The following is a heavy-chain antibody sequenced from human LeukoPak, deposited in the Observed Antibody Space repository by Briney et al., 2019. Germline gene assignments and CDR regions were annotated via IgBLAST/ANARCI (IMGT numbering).Heavy chain of an antibody. D-gene: IGHD1-1*01. Sequence: ASVKVSCKASGYTFIDYFLHWVRQAPGQGLEWMGWINPDSGATNYAQKFQGRVTMTRDTSISTVYMELSRLESDDTAVYYCAKDWSDLGSTYYFDFWGQGTLVTVSS. CDR3: AKDWSDLGSTYYFDF. J-gene: IGHJ4*02. CDR1: GYTFIDYF. CDR2: INPDSGAT. V-gene: IGHV1-2*02.